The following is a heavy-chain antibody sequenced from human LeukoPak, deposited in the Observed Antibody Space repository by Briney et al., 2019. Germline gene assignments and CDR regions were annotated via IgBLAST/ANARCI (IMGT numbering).Heavy chain of an antibody. D-gene: IGHD3-22*01. V-gene: IGHV3-23*01. CDR2: ISGSGGST. Sequence: GGSLRLSCAASGFTFSSYAMSWVRQAPGKGLEWVSAISGSGGSTYYADSVKGRFTISRDNSKNTLYLQMNSLRAEDTAVYYCARPRYYYESSGRSYYFDYWGQGTLVTVSS. CDR3: ARPRYYYESSGRSYYFDY. CDR1: GFTFSSYA. J-gene: IGHJ4*02.